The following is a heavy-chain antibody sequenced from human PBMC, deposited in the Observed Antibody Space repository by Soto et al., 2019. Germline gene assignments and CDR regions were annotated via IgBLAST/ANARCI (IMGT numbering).Heavy chain of an antibody. CDR3: AREVTMVRGVSFAFDI. CDR2: ISYDGSNK. J-gene: IGHJ3*02. D-gene: IGHD3-10*01. V-gene: IGHV3-30-3*01. CDR1: GFTFISYA. Sequence: SLRRSCAAAGFTFISYAMDWVRQAPGKGLEWVAVISYDGSNKYYADSVKGRFTISRDNSKNTLYLQMNSLRAEDTAVYYCAREVTMVRGVSFAFDIWGQGTMVPVSS.